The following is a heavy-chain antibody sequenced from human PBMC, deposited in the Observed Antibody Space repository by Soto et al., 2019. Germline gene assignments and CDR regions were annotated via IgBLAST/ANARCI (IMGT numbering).Heavy chain of an antibody. CDR2: ISYDGSNK. D-gene: IGHD6-13*01. J-gene: IGHJ4*02. CDR1: GFTFSSYA. Sequence: PGGSLRLSCAASGFTFSSYAMHWVRQAPGKGLEWVAVISYDGSNKYYADSVKGRFTISRDNSKNTLYLQMNSLRAEDTAVYYCARDSGYSSSWYQSLNFDYWGQGTLVNVSS. CDR3: ARDSGYSSSWYQSLNFDY. V-gene: IGHV3-30-3*01.